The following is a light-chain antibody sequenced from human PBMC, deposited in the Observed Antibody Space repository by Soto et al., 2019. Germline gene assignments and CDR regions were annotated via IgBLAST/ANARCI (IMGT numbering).Light chain of an antibody. Sequence: EIVMTQSPATLSVSPGETATLSCRASQSVSYNLAWYQKKPGQGPRLLIYGAFTRATGIPARFTASGSGTEFTLTISSLQSEDFAVYYCQQYKNWPPLTFGGGTKVEIK. CDR1: QSVSYN. CDR3: QQYKNWPPLT. CDR2: GAF. J-gene: IGKJ4*01. V-gene: IGKV3-15*01.